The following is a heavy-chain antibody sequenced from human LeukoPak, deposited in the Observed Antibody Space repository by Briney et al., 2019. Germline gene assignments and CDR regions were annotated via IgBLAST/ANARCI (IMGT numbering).Heavy chain of an antibody. CDR3: ASRPFETTVVPWDFY. Sequence: GESRKISCKGSGYNFNAYWLAWVRQLPGKGLEWMGTIRPMNSDVRYSPSFQGQVTISADRSINTAYLQWSSLTASDTAMYYCASRPFETTVVPWDFYWGQGTQVTVSS. D-gene: IGHD4-23*01. CDR1: GYNFNAYW. J-gene: IGHJ4*02. V-gene: IGHV5-51*01. CDR2: IRPMNSDV.